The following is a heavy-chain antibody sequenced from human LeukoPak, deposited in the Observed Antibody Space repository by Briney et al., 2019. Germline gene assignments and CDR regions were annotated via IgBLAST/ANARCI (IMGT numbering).Heavy chain of an antibody. Sequence: ASVKVSCKASGYTFTSYYIHWVRQAPGQGLEWMGWINPNSGGTSSAQKFQGRVTMTRDTFITTVYMEVSWLTSDDTAIYYCARADRLHGGPYLIGPWGQGTLVTVSS. CDR3: ARADRLHGGPYLIGP. CDR1: GYTFTSYY. D-gene: IGHD2-21*01. CDR2: INPNSGGT. V-gene: IGHV1-2*02. J-gene: IGHJ5*02.